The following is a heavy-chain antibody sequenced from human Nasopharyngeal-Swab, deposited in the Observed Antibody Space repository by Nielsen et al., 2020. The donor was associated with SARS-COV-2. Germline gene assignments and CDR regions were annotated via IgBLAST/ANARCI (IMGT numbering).Heavy chain of an antibody. CDR3: ARVVTIFGVVIEYYCDY. D-gene: IGHD3-3*01. CDR2: IYYSGST. V-gene: IGHV4-61*01. CDR1: GGSVSSGSYY. J-gene: IGHJ4*02. Sequence: SETLSLTCTVSGGSVSSGSYYWSWIRQPPLKGLEWIGYIYYSGSTNYNPSLKSRVTISVDTSKNQFSLKLSSVTAADTAVYYCARVVTIFGVVIEYYCDYWGQGTLVTVSS.